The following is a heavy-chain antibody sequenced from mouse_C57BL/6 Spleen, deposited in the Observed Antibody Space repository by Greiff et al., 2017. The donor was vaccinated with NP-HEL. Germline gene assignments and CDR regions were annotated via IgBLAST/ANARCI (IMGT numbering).Heavy chain of an antibody. CDR2: LSAGGSYT. V-gene: IGHV5-4*01. CDR3: SRDGPITAVVHYFDY. Sequence: EVMLVESGGGLVKPGGSLKLSCAASGFTFSSYAMSWVRQPPEKRLEWVATLSAGGSYTYYPDNVKGRFIITRDNAKNNLYLQMSHLKSEDTAMYYCSRDGPITAVVHYFDYWGQGTTLTVSS. J-gene: IGHJ2*01. D-gene: IGHD1-1*01. CDR1: GFTFSSYA.